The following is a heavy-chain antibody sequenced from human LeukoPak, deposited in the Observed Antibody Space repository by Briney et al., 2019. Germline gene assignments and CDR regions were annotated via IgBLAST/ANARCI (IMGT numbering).Heavy chain of an antibody. V-gene: IGHV4-39*01. CDR1: GGSISSSSYY. J-gene: IGHJ4*02. CDR2: IYYSGST. CDR3: ARRGYGYYYDY. D-gene: IGHD5-18*01. Sequence: SETLSLTCAVSGGSISSSSYYWGWIRQPPGKGLEWIGTIYYSGSTYYNPSLKSRVTISVDTSKNQFSLKLSSVTAADTAAYYCARRGYGYYYDYWGQGTLVTVSS.